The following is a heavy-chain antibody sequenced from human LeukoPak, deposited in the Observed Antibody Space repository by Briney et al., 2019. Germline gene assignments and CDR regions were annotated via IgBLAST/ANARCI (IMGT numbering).Heavy chain of an antibody. Sequence: PSETLSLTCAVYGGSLSVYYWGWIRGPPREGVEWIGEINHSGSTNYNPSLKSRVTISVDTSKNQFSLKLRSVTAADTAVYYCARRNYYYYMDVWGKGNTVTVSS. CDR1: GGSLSVYY. CDR2: INHSGST. J-gene: IGHJ6*03. CDR3: ARRNYYYYMDV. V-gene: IGHV4-34*01.